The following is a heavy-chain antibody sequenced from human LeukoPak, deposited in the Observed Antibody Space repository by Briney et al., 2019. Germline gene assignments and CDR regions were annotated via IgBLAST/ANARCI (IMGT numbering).Heavy chain of an antibody. V-gene: IGHV4-34*01. Sequence: SSETLSLTCTVSGGSISSYYWSWIRQPPGKGLEWIGEINQRGSTNYNPSLKSRVTISVDTSKNQFSLKLSSVTAADTAVYYCARGGVGARLGDWGQGTLVTVSS. CDR3: ARGGVGARLGD. D-gene: IGHD3-16*01. CDR1: GGSISSYY. J-gene: IGHJ4*02. CDR2: INQRGST.